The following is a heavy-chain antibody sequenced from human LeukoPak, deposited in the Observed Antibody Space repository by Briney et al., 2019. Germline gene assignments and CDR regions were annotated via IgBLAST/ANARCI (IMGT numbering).Heavy chain of an antibody. V-gene: IGHV4-39*01. CDR1: GGSISSSSYY. CDR2: IYYSGST. CDR3: ARQRLGAYNWFDP. J-gene: IGHJ5*02. D-gene: IGHD3-16*01. Sequence: SETLSLTCTVSGGSISSSSYYWGWIRQPPGKGLEWIGSIYYSGSTYYNPSLKSRVTISVDTSKNQFSLKLSSVTAADTAVYYCARQRLGAYNWFDPWGQGILVTVSS.